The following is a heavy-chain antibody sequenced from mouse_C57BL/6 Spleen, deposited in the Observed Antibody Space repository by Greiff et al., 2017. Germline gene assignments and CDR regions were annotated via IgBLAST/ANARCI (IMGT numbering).Heavy chain of an antibody. V-gene: IGHV5-17*01. CDR2: ISSGSSTI. CDR3: ARGYDGYAMDY. Sequence: DVQLVESGGGLVKPGGSLKLSCAASGFTFSDYGMHWVRQAPEKGLEWVAYISSGSSTIYYADTVKGRFTLSRDNAKNTLFLQMTSLRSEDTAMDYCARGYDGYAMDYWGQGTSVTVSS. J-gene: IGHJ4*01. D-gene: IGHD2-14*01. CDR1: GFTFSDYG.